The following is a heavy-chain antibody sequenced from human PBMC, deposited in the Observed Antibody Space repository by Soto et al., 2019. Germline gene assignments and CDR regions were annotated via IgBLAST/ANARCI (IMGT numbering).Heavy chain of an antibody. J-gene: IGHJ6*02. V-gene: IGHV3-30*18. CDR2: ISYDGSNK. Sequence: QVQLVESGGGVVQPGRSLRLSCAASGFTFSSYGMHWVRQAPGKGLEWVAVISYDGSNKYYADSVKGRFTISRDNSKNTLYLQMNSLRAEDTAVYYCAKPIVPAAIGMDVWCQGTTVTVSS. CDR3: AKPIVPAAIGMDV. CDR1: GFTFSSYG. D-gene: IGHD2-2*01.